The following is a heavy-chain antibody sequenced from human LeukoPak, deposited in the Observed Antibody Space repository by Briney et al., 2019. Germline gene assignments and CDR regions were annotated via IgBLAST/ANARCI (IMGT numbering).Heavy chain of an antibody. D-gene: IGHD2-8*02. J-gene: IGHJ4*02. CDR2: IYSACNT. CDR1: GFTVSSNY. Sequence: PGGALRLSCAASGFTVSSNYMSWVRQAPGKGLEWVSFIYSACNTYYADSVKGRFTISRDNAKNTLYLQMNSLRAEDTAVYYCARDSAECTGSWCYFVSWGQGTLVTVFS. V-gene: IGHV3-53*01. CDR3: ARDSAECTGSWCYFVS.